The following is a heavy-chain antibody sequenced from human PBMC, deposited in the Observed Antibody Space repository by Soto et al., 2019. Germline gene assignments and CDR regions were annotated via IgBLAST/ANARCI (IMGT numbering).Heavy chain of an antibody. CDR3: VRRTRPAAEIYGMDX. V-gene: IGHV4-39*01. CDR1: GGSISSTNYY. CDR2: IDYSGNT. J-gene: IGHJ6*02. Sequence: PSETLSLTFTVSGGSISSTNYYWGWVRQPPGMGLELIGTIDYSGNTYYNPSLKSRVTISVDTSKNQVSLRLSSVAAADTAVYYCVRRTRPAAEIYGMDXWGQGTRVTVS.